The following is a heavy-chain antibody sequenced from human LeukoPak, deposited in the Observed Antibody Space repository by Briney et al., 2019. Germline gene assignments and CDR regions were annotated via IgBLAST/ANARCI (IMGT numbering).Heavy chain of an antibody. V-gene: IGHV1-69*13. CDR3: ARRHCSGGSCYSGWFDP. Sequence: EASVKVSCKASGGTFSSYAISWVRQAPGQGLEWMGGIIPIFGTANYAQKFQGRVTITADESTSTAYMELSSLRSEDTAVYYCARRHCSGGSCYSGWFDPWGQGTLVTVSS. CDR2: IIPIFGTA. D-gene: IGHD2-15*01. J-gene: IGHJ5*02. CDR1: GGTFSSYA.